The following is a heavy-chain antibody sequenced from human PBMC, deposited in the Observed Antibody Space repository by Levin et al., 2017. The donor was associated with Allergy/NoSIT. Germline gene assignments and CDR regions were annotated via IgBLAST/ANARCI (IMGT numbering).Heavy chain of an antibody. CDR2: VGRGGNT. V-gene: IGHV3-48*01. D-gene: IGHD2-15*01. CDR1: GFTFSSYS. J-gene: IGHJ6*03. CDR3: VRVSCCGPNYLYYMDV. Sequence: GESLKISCALSGFTFSSYSVNWVRQAPGKGLEWLSYVGRGGNTQYADSVRGRFTVFRDAAKDSLYLQMNRLRVDDSAVYYCVRVSCCGPNYLYYMDVWGIGTTVTVSS.